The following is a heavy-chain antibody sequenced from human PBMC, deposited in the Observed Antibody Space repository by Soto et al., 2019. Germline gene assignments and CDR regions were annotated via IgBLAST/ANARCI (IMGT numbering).Heavy chain of an antibody. CDR3: ARDPPEGEGDTDMYGMDV. V-gene: IGHV1-69*04. D-gene: IGHD5-18*01. Sequence: VKVSCKASGGTFSSYTISWVRQAPGQGLEWMGRIIPILGIANYAQKFQGRVTITADKSTSTAYMELSSLRSEDTAVYYCARDPPEGEGDTDMYGMDVWGQGTTVTV. CDR2: IIPILGIA. J-gene: IGHJ6*02. CDR1: GGTFSSYT.